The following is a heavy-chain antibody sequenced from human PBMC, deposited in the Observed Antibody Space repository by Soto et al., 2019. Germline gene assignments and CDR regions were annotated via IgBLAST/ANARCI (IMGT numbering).Heavy chain of an antibody. Sequence: GGSLRLPCAASGFTFSSYSMNWVRQAPGKGLEWVSSVSSSSSYIYYADSVKGRFTISRDNAKNSLYLQMNSLRAEDTAVYYCARAVAVRRAFDIWGQGTMVTVSS. D-gene: IGHD6-19*01. CDR2: VSSSSSYI. V-gene: IGHV3-21*01. CDR1: GFTFSSYS. CDR3: ARAVAVRRAFDI. J-gene: IGHJ3*02.